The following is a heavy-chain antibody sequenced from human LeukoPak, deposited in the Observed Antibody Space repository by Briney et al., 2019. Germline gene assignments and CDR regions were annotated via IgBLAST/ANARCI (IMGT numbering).Heavy chain of an antibody. D-gene: IGHD3-22*01. CDR2: ISAYNGNT. Sequence: ASVKVSCKASGYTFTSYGISWVRQAPGQGLEWTGWISAYNGNTNYAQKLQGRVTMTTDTSTSTAYMELRSLRSDDTAVYYCARAGPTMIVVVTDHYGMDVWGQGTTVTVSS. CDR1: GYTFTSYG. CDR3: ARAGPTMIVVVTDHYGMDV. J-gene: IGHJ6*02. V-gene: IGHV1-18*01.